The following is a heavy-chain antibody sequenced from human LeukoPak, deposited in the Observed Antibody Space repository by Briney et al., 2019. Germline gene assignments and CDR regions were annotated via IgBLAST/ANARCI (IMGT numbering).Heavy chain of an antibody. CDR3: AKDSGYSYGYYFDY. CDR2: ISYDGSNK. J-gene: IGHJ4*02. Sequence: GRSLRLSCAASGFTFSIYGMHWVRQAPGKGLEWVAVISYDGSNKYYADSVKGRFTISRDNSKNTLYLQMNSLRAEDTAVYYCAKDSGYSYGYYFDYWGQGTLVTVSS. CDR1: GFTFSIYG. V-gene: IGHV3-30*18. D-gene: IGHD5-18*01.